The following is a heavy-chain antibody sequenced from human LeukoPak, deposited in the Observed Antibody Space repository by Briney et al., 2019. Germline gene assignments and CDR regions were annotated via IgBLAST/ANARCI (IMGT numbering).Heavy chain of an antibody. Sequence: SETLSLTCTVSGGSISSGYYYWSWIRQPAGKGLEWIGRIYTSGSTKYNPSLKSRVTISVDTSKNQFSLKLRSVTAADTAVYYCARVSGYHWESFYDYWGQGTLVTVSS. D-gene: IGHD5-12*01. V-gene: IGHV4-61*02. CDR3: ARVSGYHWESFYDY. CDR2: IYTSGST. J-gene: IGHJ4*02. CDR1: GGSISSGYYY.